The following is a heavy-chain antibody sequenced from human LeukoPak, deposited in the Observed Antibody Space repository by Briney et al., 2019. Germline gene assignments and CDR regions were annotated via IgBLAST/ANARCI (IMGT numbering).Heavy chain of an antibody. CDR1: GGSISSSSYY. CDR3: ARHGFITIFGVVIRTVAFDI. CDR2: IYYSGST. D-gene: IGHD3-3*01. J-gene: IGHJ3*02. Sequence: SETLSLTCTVSGGSISSSSYYWGWIRQPPGKGLEWIGSIYYSGSTYYNPSLKSRVTISVDTSKNQFSLKLSSVTAADTAVYYCARHGFITIFGVVIRTVAFDIWGQGTMVTVSS. V-gene: IGHV4-39*01.